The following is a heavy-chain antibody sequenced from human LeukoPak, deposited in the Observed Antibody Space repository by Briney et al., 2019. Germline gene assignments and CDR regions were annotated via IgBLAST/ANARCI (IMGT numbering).Heavy chain of an antibody. J-gene: IGHJ4*02. D-gene: IGHD2/OR15-2a*01. CDR1: GGSISSYQ. V-gene: IGHV4-59*08. CDR3: AGHHPRNTVDF. Sequence: SETLSLTCTVSGGSISSYQWRWLRQPPGTGLAWIGYISYSGFTNYNPPLNSRVTISLDTSKNQFSLKLTSVTAADTAVYYCAGHHPRNTVDFWGQGTLVTVSS. CDR2: ISYSGFT.